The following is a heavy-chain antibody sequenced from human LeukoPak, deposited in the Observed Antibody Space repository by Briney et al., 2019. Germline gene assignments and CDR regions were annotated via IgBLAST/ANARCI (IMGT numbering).Heavy chain of an antibody. Sequence: SQTLSLTCAISGDSVSSNSAVWNWIRQSPSRGLEWPGRTYYRPRFHNDYTVSVKVRITINPDPSKHQFSFQLHSVTPHDTTVYCCARGDYDFDYWGQGTPVTDS. D-gene: IGHD4/OR15-4a*01. CDR2: TYYRPRFHN. CDR1: GDSVSSNSAV. V-gene: IGHV6-1*01. CDR3: ARGDYDFDY. J-gene: IGHJ4*02.